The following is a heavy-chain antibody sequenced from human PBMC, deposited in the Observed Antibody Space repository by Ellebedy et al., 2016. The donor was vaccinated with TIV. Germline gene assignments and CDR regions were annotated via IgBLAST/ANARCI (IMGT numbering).Heavy chain of an antibody. CDR2: IYYSGST. CDR1: GGSISSSSYY. J-gene: IGHJ6*03. Sequence: SETLSLTXTVSGGSISSSSYYWGWIRQPPGKGLEWIGSIYYSGSTYYNPSLKSRVTISVDTSKNQFSLKLSSVTAADTAVYYCARTGTPYYYYMDVWGKGTTVTVSS. V-gene: IGHV4-39*01. D-gene: IGHD1-7*01. CDR3: ARTGTPYYYYMDV.